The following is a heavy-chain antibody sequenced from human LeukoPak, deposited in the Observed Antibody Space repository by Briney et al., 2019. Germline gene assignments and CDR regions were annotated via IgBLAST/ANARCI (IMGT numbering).Heavy chain of an antibody. CDR3: ARATTVTAPGGDF. CDR1: GYTFTSYG. V-gene: IGHV1-2*02. Sequence: GASVKVSCKASGYTFTSYGISWVRQAPGQGLEWMGWINPNGGATNYAQNFQGRITMTRDTSISTAYVELSRLTSDDTAIYYCARATTVTAPGGDFWGQGTLVTISS. D-gene: IGHD4-17*01. J-gene: IGHJ4*02. CDR2: INPNGGAT.